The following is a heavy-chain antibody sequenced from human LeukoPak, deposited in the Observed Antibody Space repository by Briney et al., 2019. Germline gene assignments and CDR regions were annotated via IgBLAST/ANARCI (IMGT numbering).Heavy chain of an antibody. Sequence: ASVKVSCKASGGTFSSYAISWVRQAPGQGLEWMGRIIPILGIANYAQKFQGRVTITADKSTSTAYMELSSLRSEDTAVYYCARDDPRDSSAHWGQGTLVTVSS. CDR3: ARDDPRDSSAH. CDR2: IIPILGIA. J-gene: IGHJ4*02. CDR1: GGTFSSYA. V-gene: IGHV1-69*04. D-gene: IGHD3-22*01.